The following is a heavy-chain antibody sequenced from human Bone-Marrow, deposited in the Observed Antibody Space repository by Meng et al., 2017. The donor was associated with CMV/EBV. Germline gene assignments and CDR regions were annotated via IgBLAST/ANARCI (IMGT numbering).Heavy chain of an antibody. V-gene: IGHV3-7*01. Sequence: GRSLRLSCVASGITFNRYWMSWVRQAPGKGLEWVANTKQDGREQYYVDSVKGRFTIYRDKAKNSVYLQMNSLRAEDTAVYHCAREGILWGGYQLLSYYFHYWGQGTLVTVSS. CDR1: GITFNRYW. CDR2: TKQDGREQ. CDR3: AREGILWGGYQLLSYYFHY. J-gene: IGHJ4*02. D-gene: IGHD2-2*01.